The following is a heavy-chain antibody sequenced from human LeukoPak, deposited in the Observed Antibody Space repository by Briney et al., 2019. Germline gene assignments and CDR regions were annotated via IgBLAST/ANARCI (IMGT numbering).Heavy chain of an antibody. V-gene: IGHV1-46*01. J-gene: IGHJ4*02. D-gene: IGHD1-26*01. Sequence: ASVKVSCKASGYTFTSYYMHWVRQAPGQGLEWMGIINPSGGSTSYAQKFQGRVTMTRDMSTSTVYMELSSLRSEDTAVYYCAREESIGRYQFLHDYWGQGTLVTVSS. CDR3: AREESIGRYQFLHDY. CDR1: GYTFTSYY. CDR2: INPSGGST.